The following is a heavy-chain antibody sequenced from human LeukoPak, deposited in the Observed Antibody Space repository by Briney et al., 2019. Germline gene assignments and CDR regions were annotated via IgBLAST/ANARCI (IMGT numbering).Heavy chain of an antibody. CDR1: GGSISSSSYY. V-gene: IGHV4-39*07. Sequence: SETLSLTCTVSGGSISSSSYYWGWIRQPPGKGLEWIGSIYYSGSTYYNPSLKSRVTISVDTSKNQFSLKLSSVTAADTAVYYCARGSPGDPWGQGTLVTVSS. J-gene: IGHJ5*02. CDR3: ARGSPGDP. CDR2: IYYSGST.